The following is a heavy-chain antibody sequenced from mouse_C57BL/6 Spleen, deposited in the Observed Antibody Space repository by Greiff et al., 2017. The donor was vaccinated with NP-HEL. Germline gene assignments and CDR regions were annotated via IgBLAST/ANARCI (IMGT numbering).Heavy chain of an antibody. V-gene: IGHV2-6-1*01. CDR1: GFSLTSYG. J-gene: IGHJ4*01. CDR3: ARQYGNYDYYAMDY. CDR2: IWSDGST. D-gene: IGHD2-1*01. Sequence: VKLMESGPGLVAPSQSLSITCTVSGFSLTSYGVHWVRQPPGKGLEWLVVIWSDGSTTYNSALKSRLSISKDNSKSQVFLKMNSLQTDDTAMYYCARQYGNYDYYAMDYWGQGTSVTVSS.